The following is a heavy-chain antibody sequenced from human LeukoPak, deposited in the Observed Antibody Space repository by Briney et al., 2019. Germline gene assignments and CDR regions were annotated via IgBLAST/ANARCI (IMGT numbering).Heavy chain of an antibody. CDR2: ISSSSSTI. D-gene: IGHD3-3*01. CDR1: GFTFSSYS. CDR3: ARDSKYYDFWSGYSHFDY. Sequence: QPGRSLRLSCAASGFTFSSYSMNWVRQAPGKGLEWVSYISSSSSTIYYADSVKGRFTISRDNAKNSLYLQMNSLRAEDTAVYYCARDSKYYDFWSGYSHFDYWGQGTLVTVSS. J-gene: IGHJ4*02. V-gene: IGHV3-48*01.